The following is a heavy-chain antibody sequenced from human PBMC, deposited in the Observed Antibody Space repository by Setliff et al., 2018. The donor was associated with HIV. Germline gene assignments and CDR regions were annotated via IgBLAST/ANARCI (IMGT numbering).Heavy chain of an antibody. J-gene: IGHJ4*02. CDR2: IKNDGAT. CDR1: GFNFNSDW. CDR3: ATDSATFGGGQLDY. Sequence: GGSLRLSCAAAGFNFNSDWMSWVRQAPGKGLEWVGLIKNDGATDYAAPVQGRFTISRDASKNTVYLQMNSLKTEDTAVYYCATDSATFGGGQLDYWGQG. V-gene: IGHV3-15*01. D-gene: IGHD3-16*01.